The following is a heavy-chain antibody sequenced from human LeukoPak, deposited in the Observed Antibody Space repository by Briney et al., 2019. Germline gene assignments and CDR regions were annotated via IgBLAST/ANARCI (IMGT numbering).Heavy chain of an antibody. V-gene: IGHV3-30*02. Sequence: GGSLRLSCAASGFTFSSYGMHWVRQAPGKGLEWVAFIRYDGSNKYYADSVRGRFTISRDNSKNTLYLQMSTLRAEDTAVYYCAKGGYGSGSFVDYWGQGTLVTVSS. J-gene: IGHJ4*02. CDR3: AKGGYGSGSFVDY. CDR1: GFTFSSYG. CDR2: IRYDGSNK. D-gene: IGHD3-10*01.